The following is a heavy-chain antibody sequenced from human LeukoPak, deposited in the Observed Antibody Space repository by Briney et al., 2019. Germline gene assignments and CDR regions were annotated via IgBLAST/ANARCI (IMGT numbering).Heavy chain of an antibody. J-gene: IGHJ6*03. CDR3: AKFYRVYSYVFHYMDV. D-gene: IGHD5-18*01. Sequence: PGGSLRLSCAASGFTFSSYAMSWVRQAPGKGLEWVSAISGSGGSTYYADSVKGRFAISRDNSKNTLYLQMNSLRAEDTAVYYCAKFYRVYSYVFHYMDVWGKGTTVTVSS. V-gene: IGHV3-23*01. CDR2: ISGSGGST. CDR1: GFTFSSYA.